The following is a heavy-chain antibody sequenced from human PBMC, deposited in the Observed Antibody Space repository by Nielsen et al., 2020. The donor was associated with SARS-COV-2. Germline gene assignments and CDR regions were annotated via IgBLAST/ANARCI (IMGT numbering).Heavy chain of an antibody. CDR1: GFTFDDYA. J-gene: IGHJ6*02. CDR3: AKDGSEYSSSDGYYGMDV. CDR2: ISWNSGSI. V-gene: IGHV3-9*01. Sequence: GGSLRLSCAASGFTFDDYAMHWVRQAPGKGLEWVSGISWNSGSIGYADSVKGRFTISRDNAKNSLYLQMNSLRAEDTALYYCAKDGSEYSSSDGYYGMDVWGQGTTVTVSS. D-gene: IGHD6-13*01.